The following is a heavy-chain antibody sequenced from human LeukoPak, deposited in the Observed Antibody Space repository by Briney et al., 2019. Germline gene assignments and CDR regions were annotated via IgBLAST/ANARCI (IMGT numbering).Heavy chain of an antibody. J-gene: IGHJ4*02. V-gene: IGHV3-23*01. CDR1: GFTFSDYA. Sequence: GGSLRLSCAASGFTFSDYAMSWVRQAPGKGLEWVSSISSSGDVTFYADSVKDRFTISRDNSKNTLYLQMSRLRAEDTAVYYCAKDRPNYHESNGHYYRRDSDYWGQGTLVTVSS. CDR2: ISSSGDVT. CDR3: AKDRPNYHESNGHYYRRDSDY. D-gene: IGHD3-22*01.